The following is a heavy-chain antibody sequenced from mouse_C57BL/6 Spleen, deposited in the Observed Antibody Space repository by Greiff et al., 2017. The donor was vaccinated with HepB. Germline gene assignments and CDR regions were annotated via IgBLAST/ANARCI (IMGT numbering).Heavy chain of an antibody. Sequence: QVQLQQSGPELVKPGASVKISCEASGYAFSSSWMNWVKQRPGKGLEWIGRIYPGDGDTNYNGKFKGKATLTADNSSSTADMQLSSLTSEDSAVYFCARDPYYGSSYGYFDVWGTGTTVTVSS. CDR2: IYPGDGDT. V-gene: IGHV1-82*01. CDR3: ARDPYYGSSYGYFDV. J-gene: IGHJ1*03. D-gene: IGHD1-1*01. CDR1: GYAFSSSW.